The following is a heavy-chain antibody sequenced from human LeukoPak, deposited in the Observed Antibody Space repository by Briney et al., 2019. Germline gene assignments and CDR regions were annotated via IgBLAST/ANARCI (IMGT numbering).Heavy chain of an antibody. Sequence: GGSLRLSCAVSGFSFTNFWMSWVRQAPGQGLQWVSYISASGTTIYYTDSVKGRFTISRDNGKNSLSLQMNSLRAEDTAVYYCARDQGWETTIKQFDYWGQGTLVTVSS. V-gene: IGHV3-48*01. CDR3: ARDQGWETTIKQFDY. D-gene: IGHD4-11*01. CDR2: ISASGTTI. CDR1: GFSFTNFW. J-gene: IGHJ4*02.